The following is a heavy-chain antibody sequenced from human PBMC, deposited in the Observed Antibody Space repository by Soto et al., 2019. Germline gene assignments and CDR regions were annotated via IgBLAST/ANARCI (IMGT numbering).Heavy chain of an antibody. V-gene: IGHV3-23*01. J-gene: IGHJ4*02. CDR2: ISGSGGST. CDR3: AKGPDSSGYYGRHYFDY. Sequence: GGSLRLSCAASGFTFSSYAMSWVRQAPGKGLEWVSAISGSGGSTYYADSVKGRFTISRDNSKNTLYLQMNSLRAEDTAVYYCAKGPDSSGYYGRHYFDYWGQGTLVTVSS. D-gene: IGHD3-22*01. CDR1: GFTFSSYA.